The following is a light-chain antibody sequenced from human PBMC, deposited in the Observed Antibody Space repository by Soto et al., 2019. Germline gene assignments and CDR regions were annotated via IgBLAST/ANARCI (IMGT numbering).Light chain of an antibody. Sequence: QSALTQPPSASGPPGQPVTISCSGTSSDVGGYNYVSWYQQYPGKAPRLMIYEVSKRPSGVPDRFSGSKSGNTASLTVSGLQAEDEADYYCSSYAGSNNLVFGGGTKLTVL. CDR2: EVS. CDR3: SSYAGSNNLV. J-gene: IGLJ2*01. CDR1: SSDVGGYNY. V-gene: IGLV2-8*01.